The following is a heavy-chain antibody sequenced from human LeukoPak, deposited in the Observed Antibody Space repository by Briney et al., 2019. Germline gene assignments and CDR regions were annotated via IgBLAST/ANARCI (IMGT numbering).Heavy chain of an antibody. J-gene: IGHJ4*02. Sequence: VASVKVSCKASGYTFTSYAISWVRQAPGQGLEWMGWISAYNGNTNYAQKLQGRVTMTTDTSTSTAYMELRSLRSDDTAVYYCARDPSVDYDSSGYFRYWGQGTLVTVSS. CDR3: ARDPSVDYDSSGYFRY. D-gene: IGHD3-22*01. CDR2: ISAYNGNT. V-gene: IGHV1-18*01. CDR1: GYTFTSYA.